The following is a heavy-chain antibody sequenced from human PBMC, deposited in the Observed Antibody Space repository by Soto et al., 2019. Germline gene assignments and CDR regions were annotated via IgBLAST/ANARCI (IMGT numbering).Heavy chain of an antibody. V-gene: IGHV4-59*12. D-gene: IGHD6-19*01. CDR2: IYYSGSA. CDR1: GGSISSYY. Sequence: SETLSLTCTVSGGSISSYYCSWIRQPPGKGLEWIGYIYYSGSASYNPSLKSRVTISVHTSNSQFSLELSSVTAADTAVYYCARGLITGSHYSGGWYYFDSRAREPRSPSPQ. CDR3: ARGLITGSHYSGGWYYFDS. J-gene: IGHJ4*02.